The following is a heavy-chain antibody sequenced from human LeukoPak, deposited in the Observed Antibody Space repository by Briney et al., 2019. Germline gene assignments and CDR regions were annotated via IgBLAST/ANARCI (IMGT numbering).Heavy chain of an antibody. CDR3: ARLGSSGWYWNWFDP. CDR1: GGSISSYY. D-gene: IGHD6-19*01. V-gene: IGHV4-59*01. CDR2: IYYSGST. Sequence: SENLSLTCTVSGGSISSYYWSWIRQPPGKGLEWIGYIYYSGSTNYNPSLKSRVTISVDTSKNQFSLKLSSVTAADTAVYYCARLGSSGWYWNWFDPWGQGTLVTVSS. J-gene: IGHJ5*02.